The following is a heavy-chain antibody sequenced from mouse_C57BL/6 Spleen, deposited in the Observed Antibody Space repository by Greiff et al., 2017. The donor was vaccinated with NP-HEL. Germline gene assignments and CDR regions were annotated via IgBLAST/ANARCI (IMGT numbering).Heavy chain of an antibody. Sequence: VKLQQSGAELVKPGASVKISCKASGYAFSSYWMNWVKQRPGKGLEWIGQIYPGDGDTNYNGKFKGKATLTADKSSSTAYMQLSSLTSEDSAVYFCARSFYYYGSSRNYAMDYWGQGTSVTVSS. CDR2: IYPGDGDT. D-gene: IGHD1-1*01. J-gene: IGHJ4*01. CDR3: ARSFYYYGSSRNYAMDY. CDR1: GYAFSSYW. V-gene: IGHV1-80*01.